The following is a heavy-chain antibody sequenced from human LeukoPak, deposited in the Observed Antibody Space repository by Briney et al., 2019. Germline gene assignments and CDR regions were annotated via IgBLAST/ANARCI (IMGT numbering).Heavy chain of an antibody. J-gene: IGHJ6*02. V-gene: IGHV6-1*01. CDR2: TYYRSKWNN. CDR3: TRQRSTSTDYYGMDV. CDR1: GDTVSSNTAA. D-gene: IGHD6-6*01. Sequence: SQTLSLTCAVSGDTVSSNTAAWNWLRQSPSRDLEWLGRTYYRSKWNNDYAVSVQNRITINPDTSKNQFSLQLKSATPEDTAVYYCTRQRSTSTDYYGMDVWGQGTTVTVSS.